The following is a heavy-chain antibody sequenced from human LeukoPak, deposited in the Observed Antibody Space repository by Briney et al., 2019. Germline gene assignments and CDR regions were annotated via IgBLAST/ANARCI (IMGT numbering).Heavy chain of an antibody. CDR2: MNPNSGNT. V-gene: IGHV1-8*01. Sequence: ASVKVSFKASGYTFTSYDINWVRQATGQGLEWMGWMNPNSGNTGYAQKFQGRVTMARNTSISTAYMELSSLRSEDTAVYYCARVASSGSLYYYYYYMDVWGKGTTVTVSS. D-gene: IGHD3-22*01. CDR1: GYTFTSYD. CDR3: ARVASSGSLYYYYYYMDV. J-gene: IGHJ6*03.